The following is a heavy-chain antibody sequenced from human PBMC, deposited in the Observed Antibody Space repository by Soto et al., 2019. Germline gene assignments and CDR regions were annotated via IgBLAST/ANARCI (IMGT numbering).Heavy chain of an antibody. V-gene: IGHV4-59*01. Sequence: SETLSLTCSVSGGSIRSSYWSWIRQPPGKGLEWTGYIYYSGSTNYNPSLKSRVTISVDTSKNQFSLKLSSVTAADTAVYYCARVSYDSSGYWDYFDYWGQGTLVTVSS. CDR2: IYYSGST. J-gene: IGHJ4*02. CDR3: ARVSYDSSGYWDYFDY. D-gene: IGHD3-22*01. CDR1: GGSIRSSY.